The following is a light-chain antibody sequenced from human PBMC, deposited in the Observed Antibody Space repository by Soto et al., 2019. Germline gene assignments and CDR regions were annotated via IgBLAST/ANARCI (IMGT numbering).Light chain of an antibody. CDR3: HSYDSSLSGRYV. CDR1: SSNIGAGYD. J-gene: IGLJ1*01. Sequence: QSVLTQPPSVSRAPGQRVTISCTGSSSNIGAGYDVHWYQQLPGTAPKLLIYGNSNRPSGVPDRFSGSKSGTSASLAITGLQAEDEADYYCHSYDSSLSGRYVFGTGTKLTVL. V-gene: IGLV1-40*01. CDR2: GNS.